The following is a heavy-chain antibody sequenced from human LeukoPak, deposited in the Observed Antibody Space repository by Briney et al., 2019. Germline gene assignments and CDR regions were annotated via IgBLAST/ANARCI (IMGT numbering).Heavy chain of an antibody. CDR3: AREKRDHYFTTYYYGMDV. Sequence: SVKVSCKASGGTFISYAISWVRQAPGQGLEWMGGIIPIFGTANYAQKFQGRVTITADESTSTAYMELSSLRSEDTAVYYCAREKRDHYFTTYYYGMDVWGKGTTVTVSS. D-gene: IGHD2/OR15-2a*01. CDR1: GGTFISYA. V-gene: IGHV1-69*13. J-gene: IGHJ6*04. CDR2: IIPIFGTA.